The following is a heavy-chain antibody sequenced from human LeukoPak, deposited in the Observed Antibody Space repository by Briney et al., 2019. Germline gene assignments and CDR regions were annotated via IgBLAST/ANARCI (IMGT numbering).Heavy chain of an antibody. J-gene: IGHJ6*03. CDR2: INPSGGST. V-gene: IGHV1-46*01. CDR1: GYTFTGYY. D-gene: IGHD1-1*01. CDR3: ARDRSRYNENYYMDV. Sequence: ASVKVSCKASGYTFTGYYMHWVRQAPGQGLEWMGIINPSGGSTSYAQKFQGRVTMTRDTSTSTVYMELSSLRSEDTAVYYCARDRSRYNENYYMDVWGKGTTVTVSS.